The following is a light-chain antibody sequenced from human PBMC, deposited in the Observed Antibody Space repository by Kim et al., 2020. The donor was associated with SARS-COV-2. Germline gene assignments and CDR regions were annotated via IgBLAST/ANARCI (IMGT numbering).Light chain of an antibody. CDR1: QNIDIY. CDR3: QQSYSVPQT. V-gene: IGKV1-39*01. J-gene: IGKJ2*01. Sequence: SASVGHRVTITCRASQNIDIYLNWYQQKPVKAPNLVIYAASNLQSGVPSRFSGSRSGTDFTLTISSLQPEDFANYYCQQSYSVPQTFGQGTKLEI. CDR2: AAS.